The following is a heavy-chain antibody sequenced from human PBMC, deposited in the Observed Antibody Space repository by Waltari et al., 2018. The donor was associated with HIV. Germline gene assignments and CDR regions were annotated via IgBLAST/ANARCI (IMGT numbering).Heavy chain of an antibody. J-gene: IGHJ4*02. CDR3: SRGEDVSLTHLPPGFRLEV. D-gene: IGHD3-16*01. CDR2: INPDTGDT. CDR1: GASFTNYS. V-gene: IGHV1-2*06. Sequence: LVQSASQVRAPGASVILSFNASGASFTNYSLYWLRQPPGQGLEWMGRINPDTGDTTYSQTCHTRGTMTRDTSSASTYMELTRLTAADTATYFCSRGEDVSLTHLPPGFRLEVWGKGSLVSVSS.